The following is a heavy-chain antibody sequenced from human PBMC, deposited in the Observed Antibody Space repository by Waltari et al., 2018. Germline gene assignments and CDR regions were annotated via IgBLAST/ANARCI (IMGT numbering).Heavy chain of an antibody. CDR1: GFTFSSYG. CDR3: AAHQVRPTMVYFDY. J-gene: IGHJ4*02. CDR2: IWYDGSNK. D-gene: IGHD3-10*01. Sequence: QVQLVESGGGVVQPGRSLRLSCAASGFTFSSYGMHWVRQAPGKGLEWVAVIWYDGSNKYYADSVKGRFTISRDNSKNTLYLQMNSLRAEDTAMYYCAAHQVRPTMVYFDYWGQGTLVTVSS. V-gene: IGHV3-33*08.